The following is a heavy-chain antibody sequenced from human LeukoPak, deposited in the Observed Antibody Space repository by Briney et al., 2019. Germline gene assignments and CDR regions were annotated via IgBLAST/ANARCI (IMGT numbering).Heavy chain of an antibody. J-gene: IGHJ3*02. V-gene: IGHV4-38-2*02. D-gene: IGHD2-21*01. CDR1: GYSISSGYY. CDR2: IYHSGTT. CDR3: ATAVYSTDAFDI. Sequence: SETLSLTCTVSGYSISSGYYWGWIRQPPGKGLEWIGSIYHSGTTYYNPSLKSRVTISVDTSKNQFSLKLSSVTAADTAMYYCATAVYSTDAFDIWGQGTMVTVSS.